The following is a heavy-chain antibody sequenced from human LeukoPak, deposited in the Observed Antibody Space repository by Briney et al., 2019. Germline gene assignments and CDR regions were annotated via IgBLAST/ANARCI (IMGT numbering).Heavy chain of an antibody. CDR2: ISDSGDST. CDR3: ARVGGSSDFDY. D-gene: IGHD3-10*01. V-gene: IGHV3-23*01. J-gene: IGHJ4*02. Sequence: TGGSLRLSCATSGFTFSINAMSWVRQAPGRGLEWVSVISDSGDSTYYADSVKGRFTISRDNAKNTLYLQMNSLRAEDTAVYYCARVGGSSDFDYWGQGTLVTVSS. CDR1: GFTFSINA.